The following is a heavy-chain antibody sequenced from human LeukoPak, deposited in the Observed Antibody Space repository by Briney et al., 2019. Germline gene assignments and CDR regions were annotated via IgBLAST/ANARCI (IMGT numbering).Heavy chain of an antibody. CDR1: GGSFTMNGYH. D-gene: IGHD1-14*01. Sequence: PSETLSLTCTVSDVSGGSFTMNGYHWGWIRQTPGKGLEWIGSVYHSGSTYDNPSLKSRVTMSVDTSKNQFSLRLTSVTSADTAVYYCARDITGLELQGRWFDPWGQGTLVAVSS. V-gene: IGHV4-39*07. CDR2: VYHSGST. J-gene: IGHJ5*02. CDR3: ARDITGLELQGRWFDP.